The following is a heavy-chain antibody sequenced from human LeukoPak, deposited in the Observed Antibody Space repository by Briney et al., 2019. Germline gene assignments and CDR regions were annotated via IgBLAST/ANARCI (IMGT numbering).Heavy chain of an antibody. CDR3: ARGQDYYGSGSYYPGDY. CDR1: GYSISSGYY. Sequence: PTETLPLTCTVSGYSISSGYYWGWIRQPPGKGLEWIGSIYHSGSTYYNPSLKSRVTISVDTSKNQFSLKLSSVTAADTAVYYCARGQDYYGSGSYYPGDYWGQGTLVTVSS. V-gene: IGHV4-38-2*02. J-gene: IGHJ4*02. CDR2: IYHSGST. D-gene: IGHD3-10*01.